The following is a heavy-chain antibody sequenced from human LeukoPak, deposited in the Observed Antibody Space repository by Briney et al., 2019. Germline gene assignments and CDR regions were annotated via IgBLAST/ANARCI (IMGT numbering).Heavy chain of an antibody. D-gene: IGHD6-13*01. CDR3: ARGIAAAGKYFDY. V-gene: IGHV3-21*04. Sequence: GGSLRLSCAASGFTFSSYTMNWVRQAPGKGLEWVSSITSSSIYIYYTDSVKGRFTISRDNAKNSLYLQMNSLRAEDTALYYCARGIAAAGKYFDYWGQGTLVTVSS. CDR2: ITSSSIYI. J-gene: IGHJ4*02. CDR1: GFTFSSYT.